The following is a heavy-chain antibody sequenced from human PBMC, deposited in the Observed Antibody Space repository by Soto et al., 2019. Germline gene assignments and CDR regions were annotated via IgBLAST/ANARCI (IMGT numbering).Heavy chain of an antibody. CDR2: IYPGDSDT. V-gene: IGHV5-51*01. CDR3: ARHIYCSGGSCYGGYFDY. CDR1: GYSFTSYW. J-gene: IGHJ4*02. Sequence: GESLKISCKGSGYSFTSYWIGWVRQMPGKGLEWMGIIYPGDSDTRYSPSFQGQVTISADKSISTAYLQWSSLKASDTAMYYCARHIYCSGGSCYGGYFDYWGQGTMATV. D-gene: IGHD2-15*01.